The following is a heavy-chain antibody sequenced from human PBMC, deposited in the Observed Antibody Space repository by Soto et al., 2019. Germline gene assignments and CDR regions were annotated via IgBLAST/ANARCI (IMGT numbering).Heavy chain of an antibody. CDR3: AKDSVPSGGSPVDY. J-gene: IGHJ4*02. CDR2: ISGSGGST. D-gene: IGHD2-15*01. V-gene: IGHV3-23*01. Sequence: GGSLSLSCAASGFTFSSYAMSWVRQAPGKGLEWVSAISGSGGSTYYADSVKGRFTISRDNSKNTLYLQMNSLRAEDTAVYYCAKDSVPSGGSPVDYWGQGTLVTVSS. CDR1: GFTFSSYA.